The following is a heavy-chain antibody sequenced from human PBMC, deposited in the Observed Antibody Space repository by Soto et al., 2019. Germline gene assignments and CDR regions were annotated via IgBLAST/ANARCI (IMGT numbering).Heavy chain of an antibody. D-gene: IGHD2-21*01. J-gene: IGHJ4*02. CDR2: IHYRGST. V-gene: IGHV4-61*01. Sequence: QVQLQESGPGLVKPSETLSLACTVPGGSANIGTYYWSWIRQPPGKGLEWIGFIHYRGSTTYNPSLKSRVTMSVDTSKNQFALKLTSVNAADTAVYYCTMGGDAYKNGHWGQGTLVTVSS. CDR3: TMGGDAYKNGH. CDR1: GGSANIGTYY.